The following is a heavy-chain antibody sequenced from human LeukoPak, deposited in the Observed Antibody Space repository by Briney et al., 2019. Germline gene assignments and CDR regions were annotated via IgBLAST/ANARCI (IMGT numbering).Heavy chain of an antibody. J-gene: IGHJ4*02. D-gene: IGHD2-15*01. Sequence: GGSLRLSCAASGFTFSSYPMSWVRQAPGKGLEWVSIISTDSTYTFYAHSVKGRFTISRDNSKGTLYLQMSSLRVEDTAVYFCAKGEGYCGGGTCYRYFDSWGQGTLVTVSS. V-gene: IGHV3-23*01. CDR3: AKGEGYCGGGTCYRYFDS. CDR1: GFTFSSYP. CDR2: ISTDSTYT.